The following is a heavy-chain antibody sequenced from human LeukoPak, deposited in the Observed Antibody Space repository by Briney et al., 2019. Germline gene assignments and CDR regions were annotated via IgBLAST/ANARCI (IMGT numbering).Heavy chain of an antibody. CDR3: TRHGNSGDY. J-gene: IGHJ4*02. Sequence: GSLRLSCAASGFTFSGSAMHWVRQASGKGLEWVGRIRSKANSYATAYAASVKGRFTISRDDSKNTAYLQMNSLKTEDTAVYYCTRHGNSGDYWGQGTLVTVSS. CDR1: GFTFSGSA. D-gene: IGHD1-7*01. V-gene: IGHV3-73*01. CDR2: IRSKANSYAT.